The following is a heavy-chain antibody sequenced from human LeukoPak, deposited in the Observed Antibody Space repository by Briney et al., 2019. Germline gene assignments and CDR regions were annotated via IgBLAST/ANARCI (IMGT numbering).Heavy chain of an antibody. V-gene: IGHV4-39*01. D-gene: IGHD3-10*01. Sequence: SETLSLTCTVSGVSISSSNSYWGWIRQPPGKGLEWIGEINHSGSPNYNPSLKSRLTMSVDTSKNQFSLKLSSVTAADTAVYYCARHGPGNDRAARRYYYYYMDVWGKGTTVTTSS. CDR3: ARHGPGNDRAARRYYYYYMDV. CDR2: INHSGSP. CDR1: GVSISSSNSY. J-gene: IGHJ6*03.